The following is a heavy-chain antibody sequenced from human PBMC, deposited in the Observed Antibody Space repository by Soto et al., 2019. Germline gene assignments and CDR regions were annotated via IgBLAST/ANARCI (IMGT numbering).Heavy chain of an antibody. D-gene: IGHD3-22*01. CDR3: AREPSYYDSSGDDAFDI. V-gene: IGHV1-3*01. Sequence: QVQLVQSGAEVKKPGASVKVSCKASGYTFTSYAMHWVRQAPGQRLEWMVWINAGNGNTKYSQKFQGRVTITRDTSASTAYMVLSSLRSEDTAVYYCAREPSYYDSSGDDAFDIWGQGTMVTVSS. J-gene: IGHJ3*02. CDR1: GYTFTSYA. CDR2: INAGNGNT.